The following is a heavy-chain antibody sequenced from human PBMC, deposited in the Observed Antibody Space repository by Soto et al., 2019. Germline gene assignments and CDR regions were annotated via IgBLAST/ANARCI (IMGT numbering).Heavy chain of an antibody. V-gene: IGHV1-2*04. CDR1: GYTLTDYY. Sequence: ASVKVSCKASGYTLTDYYMHWVRQAPGQGLEWMGWINPNSGGTNYAQKFQGWVTMTRDTSISTAYMELSRLRSDDTAVYYCAREDAGWDDSFDIWGQGTMVTVSS. CDR3: AREDAGWDDSFDI. J-gene: IGHJ3*02. D-gene: IGHD6-19*01. CDR2: INPNSGGT.